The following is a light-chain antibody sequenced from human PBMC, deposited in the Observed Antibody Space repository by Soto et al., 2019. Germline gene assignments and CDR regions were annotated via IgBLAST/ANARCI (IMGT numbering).Light chain of an antibody. V-gene: IGKV1-5*03. Sequence: DIQMAHSPSTLASSLVDRVTITCRASQSISSWLAWYQQKPGKAPKLLIYKASTLKSGVPSRFSGSGSGTEFTLTISSLQPDDFATYYCQHYNSYSEAFGQGTKVDIK. CDR3: QHYNSYSEA. J-gene: IGKJ1*01. CDR2: KAS. CDR1: QSISSW.